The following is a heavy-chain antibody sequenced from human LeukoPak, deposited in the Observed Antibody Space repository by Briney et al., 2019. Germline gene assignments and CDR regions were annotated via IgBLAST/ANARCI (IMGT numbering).Heavy chain of an antibody. CDR2: MKVDGSDI. Sequence: GGSLRLSCAASGFTFTNDFMTWVRQAPGKGLEWVANMKVDGSDIHYVDSVKGRFTISSDNARNSLYLQMNSLRAGDTAVYYCARESSGSYYFDYWGQGTLLTVSS. CDR1: GFTFTNDF. V-gene: IGHV3-7*01. CDR3: ARESSGSYYFDY. J-gene: IGHJ4*02. D-gene: IGHD6-19*01.